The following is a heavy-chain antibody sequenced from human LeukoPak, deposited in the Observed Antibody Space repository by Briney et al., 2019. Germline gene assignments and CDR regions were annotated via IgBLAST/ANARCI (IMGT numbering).Heavy chain of an antibody. J-gene: IGHJ4*02. V-gene: IGHV4-39*01. CDR1: GGSISSGGYY. CDR2: IYYSGST. D-gene: IGHD3-16*02. CDR3: ARHCGGLRDYVWGSYRQHLFDY. Sequence: PSQTLSLTCTVSGGSISSGGYYWSWIRQHPGKGLEWIGSIYYSGSTYYNPSLKSRVTISVDTSKNQFSLKLSSVTAADTAVYYCARHCGGLRDYVWGSYRQHLFDYWGQGTLVTVSS.